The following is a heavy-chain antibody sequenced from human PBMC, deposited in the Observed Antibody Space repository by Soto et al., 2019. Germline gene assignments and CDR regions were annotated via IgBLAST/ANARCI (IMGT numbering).Heavy chain of an antibody. CDR3: AREARVFGKAFDV. D-gene: IGHD3-3*01. CDR2: IGTAGDT. J-gene: IGHJ3*01. CDR1: GFTFSSFD. Sequence: EVQLVESEGGLVQPGGSLRLSCAASGFTFSSFDMHWVRQPTGKGLEWVSAIGTAGDTYYPGSVKGRFTISRDNAKNSLHLQKNSLRAGDTAVYYCAREARVFGKAFDVWGQGTMVTVSS. V-gene: IGHV3-13*01.